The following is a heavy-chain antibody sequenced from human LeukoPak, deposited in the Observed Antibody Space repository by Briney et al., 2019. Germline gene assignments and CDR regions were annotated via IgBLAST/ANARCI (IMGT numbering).Heavy chain of an antibody. V-gene: IGHV6-1*01. D-gene: IGHD2-21*01. CDR1: GDSVSSNSAG. CDR2: TYFRSKWYN. J-gene: IGHJ4*02. CDR3: VCGGGSLNY. Sequence: SQTLSLTCAISGDSVSSNSAGWNWVRQSPSRGLEWLGRTYFRSKWYNDYALSVKSRITISPDTSKNQFSLQLNSVTPGDTAVYYCVCGGGSLNYWGQGTLVTVSS.